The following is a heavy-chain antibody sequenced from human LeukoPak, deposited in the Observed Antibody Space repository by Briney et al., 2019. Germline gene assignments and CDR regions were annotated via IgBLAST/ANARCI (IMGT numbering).Heavy chain of an antibody. Sequence: ASVKVSCKASGYTFTSYGISLVRQAPGQGLEWMGWISAYNGNTNYAQKLQGRVTMTTDTSTSTAYMELRSLRSDDTAVYYCARGGRSNIVVVPAAHTYDYWGQGTLVTVSS. D-gene: IGHD2-2*01. CDR1: GYTFTSYG. CDR2: ISAYNGNT. V-gene: IGHV1-18*04. J-gene: IGHJ4*02. CDR3: ARGGRSNIVVVPAAHTYDY.